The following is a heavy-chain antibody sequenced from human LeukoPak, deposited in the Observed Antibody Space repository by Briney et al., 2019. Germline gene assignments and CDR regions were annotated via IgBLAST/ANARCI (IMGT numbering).Heavy chain of an antibody. V-gene: IGHV3-30*04. Sequence: GRSLRLSCAASGFTFDDYAMHWVRQAPGKGLEWVAVISYDGSNKYYADSVKGRFTISRDNSKNTLYLQMNSLRAEDTAVYYCARGYSSGWNMGYWGQGTLVTVSS. D-gene: IGHD6-19*01. CDR3: ARGYSSGWNMGY. J-gene: IGHJ4*02. CDR2: ISYDGSNK. CDR1: GFTFDDYA.